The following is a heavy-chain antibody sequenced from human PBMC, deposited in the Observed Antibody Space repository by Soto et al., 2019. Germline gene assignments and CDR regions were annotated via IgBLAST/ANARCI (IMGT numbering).Heavy chain of an antibody. D-gene: IGHD3-3*01. Sequence: EVQLVESGGGLVQPGGSLRLSCAASGFTFSRSWMSWVRQAPGKGLEWVANIKQDGSEKYYVYSVKGRFSISRDNAKNSLNLQMNSLRAEDTAVYYSASGIFGVFITPAPYYYSYMDVWGKGTTVTVSS. CDR2: IKQDGSEK. CDR1: GFTFSRSW. J-gene: IGHJ6*03. CDR3: ASGIFGVFITPAPYYYSYMDV. V-gene: IGHV3-7*01.